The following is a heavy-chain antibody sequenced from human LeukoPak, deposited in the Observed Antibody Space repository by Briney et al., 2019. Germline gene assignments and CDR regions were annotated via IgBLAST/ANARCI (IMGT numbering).Heavy chain of an antibody. CDR3: GRHHRDGYTDP. D-gene: IGHD5-24*01. J-gene: IGHJ5*02. CDR1: GGSISNYY. CDR2: ISYSGCT. V-gene: IGHV4-59*08. Sequence: SETLSLTCTVSGGSISNYYWNWIRQPPGKGLEWVGHISYSGCTKYNPSLQSRVTISIDTSKNQFSLKLSSVTAADTAVYFCGRHHRDGYTDPWGQGILVTVSS.